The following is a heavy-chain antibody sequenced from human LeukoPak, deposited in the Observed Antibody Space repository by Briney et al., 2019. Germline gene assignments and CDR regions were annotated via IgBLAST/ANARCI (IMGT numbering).Heavy chain of an antibody. CDR2: IRYDGSIK. D-gene: IGHD3-22*01. V-gene: IGHV3-30*02. J-gene: IGHJ4*02. CDR3: ARDSESSGYYYPPVADY. CDR1: GFTFSSYG. Sequence: GGSLRLSCAASGFTFSSYGMHWVRQAPGKGLEWVSFIRYDGSIKYYADSVKGRFTISRDNAKNSLYLQMNSLRAEDTAVYYCARDSESSGYYYPPVADYWGQGTLVTVSS.